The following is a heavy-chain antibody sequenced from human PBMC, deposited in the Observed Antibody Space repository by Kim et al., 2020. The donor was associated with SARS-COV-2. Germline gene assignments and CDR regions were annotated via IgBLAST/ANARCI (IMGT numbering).Heavy chain of an antibody. CDR2: IYYSGST. Sequence: SETLSLTCTVSGGSISSSSYYWGWIRQPPGKGLEWIGSIYYSGSTYYNPSLKSRVTISVDTSKNQFSLKLSSVTAADTAVYYCARRSERVTTNGYYYGMDVWGQGTTVTVSS. D-gene: IGHD2-8*01. J-gene: IGHJ6*02. CDR3: ARRSERVTTNGYYYGMDV. V-gene: IGHV4-39*01. CDR1: GGSISSSSYY.